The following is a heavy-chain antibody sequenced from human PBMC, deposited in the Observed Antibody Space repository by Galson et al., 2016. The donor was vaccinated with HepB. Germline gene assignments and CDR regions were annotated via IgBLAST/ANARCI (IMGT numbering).Heavy chain of an antibody. V-gene: IGHV3-21*01. CDR3: ARGCRGGSCIDS. J-gene: IGHJ4*02. D-gene: IGHD2-15*01. Sequence: SLRLSCAASGFALSNFSMHWVRQAPGKGLEWVSSISIRSTYIYYADSVRGRLTISRDNAKSSLFLQMNNLRVDDTAVYYCARGCRGGSCIDSWGQGALVTVSS. CDR2: ISIRSTYI. CDR1: GFALSNFS.